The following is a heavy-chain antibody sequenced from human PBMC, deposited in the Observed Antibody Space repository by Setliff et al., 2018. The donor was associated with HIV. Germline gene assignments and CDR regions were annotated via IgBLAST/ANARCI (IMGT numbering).Heavy chain of an antibody. CDR3: AKDSYAYGYRGPIFDY. Sequence: GGSLRLSCAVSGFTFRSYEMSWVRQAPGKGLEWISYINSRGDSDHYADSVKGRFTISRDNAKSSLSLQMHNLRAEDTATYYCAKDSYAYGYRGPIFDYWGQGTPVTVSS. CDR2: INSRGDSD. V-gene: IGHV3-48*03. CDR1: GFTFRSYE. D-gene: IGHD3-16*02. J-gene: IGHJ4*02.